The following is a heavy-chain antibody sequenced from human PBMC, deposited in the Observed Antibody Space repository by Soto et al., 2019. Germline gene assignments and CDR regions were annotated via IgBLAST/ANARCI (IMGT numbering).Heavy chain of an antibody. J-gene: IGHJ4*02. CDR1: EFTVSGKY. V-gene: IGHV3-66*01. CDR2: IYSGGTT. D-gene: IGHD4-17*01. Sequence: PGGSLRLSGAASEFTVSGKYMSWVRQAPGKGLEWVSVIYSGGTTYYADSVKGRFTISRDNSKNTLYLQMNSLRAEDTAVYYCARGGSYGGNSEGEIDYWGQGTLVTVSS. CDR3: ARGGSYGGNSEGEIDY.